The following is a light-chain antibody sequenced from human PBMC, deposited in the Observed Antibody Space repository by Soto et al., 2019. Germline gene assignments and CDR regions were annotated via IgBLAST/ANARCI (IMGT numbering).Light chain of an antibody. Sequence: DIQMTQSPSSVSASVGDRVTITCRASQDIGNWLAWYQQKPGKGPKLLIYAASTLPSGVPSRFSGSGSGTDFTLTISSLQPGDFATYYCQQATSFPRLTFGGGTTVDIK. CDR1: QDIGNW. J-gene: IGKJ4*01. V-gene: IGKV1-12*01. CDR3: QQATSFPRLT. CDR2: AAS.